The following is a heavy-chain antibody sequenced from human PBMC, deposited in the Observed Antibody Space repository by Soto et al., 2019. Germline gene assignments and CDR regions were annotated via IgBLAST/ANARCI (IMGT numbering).Heavy chain of an antibody. Sequence: EVQLVESGGGLVKPGGSLRLSCAASGFTFSSYSMNWVRQAPGKGLEWVSSISSSSSYIYYADSVKGRFTISRDNAKNSLDLQMNSLRAEDTAAYYCASEVSKYSGYDCDYCGQGSLVTVSS. CDR2: ISSSSSYI. V-gene: IGHV3-21*01. CDR3: ASEVSKYSGYDCDY. CDR1: GFTFSSYS. D-gene: IGHD5-12*01. J-gene: IGHJ4*02.